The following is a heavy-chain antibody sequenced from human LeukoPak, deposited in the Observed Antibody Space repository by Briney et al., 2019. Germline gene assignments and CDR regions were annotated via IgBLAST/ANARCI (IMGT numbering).Heavy chain of an antibody. CDR2: MNPSGGST. V-gene: IGHV1-46*01. Sequence: GASVKVSCEASGYTFTSHYIHWVRQAPGQGPEWMGIMNPSGGSTSYAQKFQGRVTMTRDTSTSTVYMELSSLRSEDTAVYYCAGAHSIAVAGGNFDYWGQGTLVTVSS. J-gene: IGHJ4*02. CDR1: GYTFTSHY. D-gene: IGHD6-19*01. CDR3: AGAHSIAVAGGNFDY.